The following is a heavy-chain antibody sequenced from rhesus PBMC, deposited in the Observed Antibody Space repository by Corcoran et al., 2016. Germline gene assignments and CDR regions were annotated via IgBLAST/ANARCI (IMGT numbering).Heavy chain of an antibody. D-gene: IGHD3-3*01. J-gene: IGHJ4*01. Sequence: QVQLQESGPGLVKPLETLSLTCAVSGGSISSNYWSWIRQPPGKGLEWIGYIYGSGSSTNYNPSLKSRVTLSVDTSKNQFSLKLSSVTAADTAVYYCARARAGGYNFWSGYYWGQGVLVTVSS. CDR1: GGSISSNY. CDR3: ARARAGGYNFWSGYY. CDR2: IYGSGSST. V-gene: IGHV4S11*01.